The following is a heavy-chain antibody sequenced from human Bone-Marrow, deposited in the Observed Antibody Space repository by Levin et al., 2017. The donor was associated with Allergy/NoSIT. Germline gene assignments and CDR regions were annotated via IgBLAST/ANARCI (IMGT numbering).Heavy chain of an antibody. CDR3: ATYLWLSGYSGMDV. Sequence: RTSETLSLTCTVSGGSVSSGSYYWSWIRQPPGKGLEWIGYIYYSGSTNYNPSLKSRVTISVDTSKNQFSLKLSSVTAADTAVYYCATYLWLSGYSGMDVWGQGTTVTVSS. CDR1: GGSVSSGSYY. V-gene: IGHV4-61*01. D-gene: IGHD3-10*01. J-gene: IGHJ6*02. CDR2: IYYSGST.